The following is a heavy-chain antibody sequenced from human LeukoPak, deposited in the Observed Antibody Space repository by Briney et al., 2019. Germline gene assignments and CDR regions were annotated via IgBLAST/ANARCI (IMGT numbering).Heavy chain of an antibody. D-gene: IGHD6-19*01. CDR1: GFTFSSYA. Sequence: GGSLRLSCAASGFTFSSYAMTWVRQAPGKGLEWVSAISGSGDSTYYADSVKGRFTISRDNSKNTLYLQMNSLRVEDTAVYYCAKAPAVAYYFDYWGQGTLVTVSS. CDR3: AKAPAVAYYFDY. V-gene: IGHV3-23*01. CDR2: ISGSGDST. J-gene: IGHJ4*02.